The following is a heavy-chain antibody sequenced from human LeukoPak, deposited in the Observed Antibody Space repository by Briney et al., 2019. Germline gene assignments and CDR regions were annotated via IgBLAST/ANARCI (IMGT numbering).Heavy chain of an antibody. CDR1: GYTFTSYY. D-gene: IGHD3-10*01. Sequence: ASVKVSCKASGYTFTSYYMHWVRQAPGQGPEWMGVISPSGGSTTYAQKFQGRVTLTRDMSTSTDYLELSSLRSEDTAVYYCARAPPGYYYGSGSPSNYYMDVWGKGTTVTISS. J-gene: IGHJ6*03. CDR3: ARAPPGYYYGSGSPSNYYMDV. V-gene: IGHV1-46*01. CDR2: ISPSGGST.